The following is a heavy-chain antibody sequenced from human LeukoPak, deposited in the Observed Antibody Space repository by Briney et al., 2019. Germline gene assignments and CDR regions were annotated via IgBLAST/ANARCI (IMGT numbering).Heavy chain of an antibody. CDR1: GYTFTGYY. Sequence: GASVKVPCKASGYTFTGYYMHWVRQAPGQGLEWMGWINPNSGGTNYAQKFQGWVTMTRDTSISTAYMELSRLRSDDTAVYYCARSTMVRGVIDWFDPWGQGTLVTVSS. D-gene: IGHD3-10*01. J-gene: IGHJ5*02. V-gene: IGHV1-2*04. CDR3: ARSTMVRGVIDWFDP. CDR2: INPNSGGT.